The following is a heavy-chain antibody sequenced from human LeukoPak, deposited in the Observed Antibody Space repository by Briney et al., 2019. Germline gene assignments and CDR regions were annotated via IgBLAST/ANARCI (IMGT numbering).Heavy chain of an antibody. V-gene: IGHV3-30*02. Sequence: PGGSLRLSCAASGFTFSAYGMHWVRQAPGKGLEWVAFIRYDGSKKYYADSVKGRFTISRDNAKNSLYLQMNSLRAEDTALYYCAKNWGSFSWYFDLWGRGTLVTVSS. J-gene: IGHJ2*01. CDR1: GFTFSAYG. CDR3: AKNWGSFSWYFDL. D-gene: IGHD7-27*01. CDR2: IRYDGSKK.